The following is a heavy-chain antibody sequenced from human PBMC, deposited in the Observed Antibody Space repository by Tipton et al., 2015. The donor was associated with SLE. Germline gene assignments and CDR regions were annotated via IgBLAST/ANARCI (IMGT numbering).Heavy chain of an antibody. V-gene: IGHV4-39*01. Sequence: LRLSCSISGSSITSSSHYWAWIRQPPGKGLEWIGSIFYTGTTYYNPSLKSRVTVSVETSKTHFSLKMGSVTAADTAMYYCARPDYDSNGYYQHYFDYWGQGTLVTVSS. D-gene: IGHD3-22*01. CDR1: GSSITSSSHY. J-gene: IGHJ4*02. CDR2: IFYTGTT. CDR3: ARPDYDSNGYYQHYFDY.